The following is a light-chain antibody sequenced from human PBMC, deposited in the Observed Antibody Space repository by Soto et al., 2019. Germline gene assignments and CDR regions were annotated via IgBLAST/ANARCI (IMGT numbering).Light chain of an antibody. CDR1: QTVSSNY. Sequence: EIVLTQSPGTLSLSPGERATLSCRASQTVSSNYLAWCQQRPGQAPRLLIYGASTRAAGIPDRFSASGTGTDFTLTISRLEPEDFAVYYCQQYSASPRTFGQGTKVDIK. CDR2: GAS. J-gene: IGKJ1*01. V-gene: IGKV3-20*01. CDR3: QQYSASPRT.